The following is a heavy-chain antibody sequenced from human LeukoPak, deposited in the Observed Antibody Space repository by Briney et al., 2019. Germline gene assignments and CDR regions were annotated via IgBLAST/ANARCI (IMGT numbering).Heavy chain of an antibody. CDR1: GGSISSGDYY. CDR3: ARVGPTTALYYFDY. J-gene: IGHJ4*02. Sequence: SETLSLTCTVSGGSISSGDYYWSWIRQPPGKGLEWIGYIYYSGSTYYNPSLKSRVTISVDMSKNQFSLKLSSVTAADTAVYYCARVGPTTALYYFDYWGQGTLVTVSS. CDR2: IYYSGST. D-gene: IGHD1/OR15-1a*01. V-gene: IGHV4-30-4*08.